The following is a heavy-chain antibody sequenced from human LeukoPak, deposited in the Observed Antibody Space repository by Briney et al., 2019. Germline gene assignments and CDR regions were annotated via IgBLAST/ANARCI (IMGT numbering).Heavy chain of an antibody. CDR3: ASRWVLTGEPY. Sequence: PSETLSLTCTVSGGSISTYYWSWIRQSPGKGLEWIGYIYYSGSTSYNPSLKSRVTISIDTSKTQFSLKLSSVTAADTAVYYCASRWVLTGEPYWGQGTLVTVSS. CDR1: GGSISTYY. J-gene: IGHJ4*02. D-gene: IGHD7-27*01. V-gene: IGHV4-59*12. CDR2: IYYSGST.